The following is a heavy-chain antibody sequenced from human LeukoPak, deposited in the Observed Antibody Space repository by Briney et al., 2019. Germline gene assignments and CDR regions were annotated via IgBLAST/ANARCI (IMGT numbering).Heavy chain of an antibody. V-gene: IGHV4-31*03. CDR3: ARGSMIVVVITKRRPDYFDY. CDR1: GGPISSGGYS. D-gene: IGHD3-22*01. CDR2: TYYSGST. Sequence: SETLSLTCTVSGGPISSGGYSWSWIPKPPGKGLKWIGYTYYSGSTYYNPSLKSRVTISVDTSKNQFSLKLSSVTAADTAVYYCARGSMIVVVITKRRPDYFDYWGQGTLVTVSS. J-gene: IGHJ4*02.